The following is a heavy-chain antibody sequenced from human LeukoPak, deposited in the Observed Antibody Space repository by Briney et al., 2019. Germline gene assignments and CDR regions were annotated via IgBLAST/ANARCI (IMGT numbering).Heavy chain of an antibody. V-gene: IGHV3-74*01. CDR1: GFTFSNYW. Sequence: GGSLRLSCAASGFTFSNYWMHWVRQAPGKGLVWVSRLNSDGSSTSYADSVKGRFTISRDNAKNTLYLQMNSLRAEDTAVYYCASPRVYYDSSASPNDYWGQATLVTVSS. CDR2: LNSDGSST. CDR3: ASPRVYYDSSASPNDY. D-gene: IGHD3-22*01. J-gene: IGHJ4*02.